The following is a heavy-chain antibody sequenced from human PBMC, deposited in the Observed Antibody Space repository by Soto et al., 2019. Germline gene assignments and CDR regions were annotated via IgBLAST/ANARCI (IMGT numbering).Heavy chain of an antibody. Sequence: EVQMVESGGGLVKPGGSLRLSCAASVFTFSSYSMNWVRQAPGKGLEWVSSISSSSSYIYYADSVTGRITISSDNAKNSVYLQMNSLRAEDTAVYSCARDSRRGITMVRGVYDYWVQGTLVTVS. CDR3: ARDSRRGITMVRGVYDY. J-gene: IGHJ4*02. CDR1: VFTFSSYS. V-gene: IGHV3-21*01. D-gene: IGHD3-10*01. CDR2: ISSSSSYI.